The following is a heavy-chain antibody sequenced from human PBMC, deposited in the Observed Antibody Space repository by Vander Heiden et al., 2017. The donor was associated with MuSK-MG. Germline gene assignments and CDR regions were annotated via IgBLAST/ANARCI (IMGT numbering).Heavy chain of an antibody. V-gene: IGHV3-30*01. J-gene: IGHJ6*02. CDR3: ARDHRVSLGEYARRLYYYGMDV. D-gene: IGHD3-10*01. CDR2: ISADGGNE. CDR1: GFTFSTPP. Sequence: QVQLVESGGGVVQPGRPLRLSCAAAGFTFSTPPRPWVLQAPGKGLDWVALISADGGNEYYADSVKGRFTISRDSSKNTLYLQMNSLRGEDTAIYYCARDHRVSLGEYARRLYYYGMDVWGQGTTVTVSS.